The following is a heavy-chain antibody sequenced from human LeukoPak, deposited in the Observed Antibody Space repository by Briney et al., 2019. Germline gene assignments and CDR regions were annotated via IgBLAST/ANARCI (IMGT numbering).Heavy chain of an antibody. Sequence: ASVKVSCKASGGTFSSYAISWVRQAPGQVLEWMGGIIPIFGTANYAQKFQGRVTITADESTSTAYMELSSLRSEDTAVYYCARDGRGGLRYFDWLPYYWGQGTLVTVSS. CDR2: IIPIFGTA. CDR1: GGTFSSYA. CDR3: ARDGRGGLRYFDWLPYY. J-gene: IGHJ4*02. V-gene: IGHV1-69*13. D-gene: IGHD3-9*01.